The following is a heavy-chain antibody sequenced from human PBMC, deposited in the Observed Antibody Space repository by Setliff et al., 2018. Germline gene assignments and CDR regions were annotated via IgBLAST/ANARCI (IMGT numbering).Heavy chain of an antibody. CDR1: GGSFSAYY. Sequence: SSETLSLTCTVYGGSFSAYYWSWIRQPPGKGLEWIGEISHGGGANYNPSLKGRVTISIDTSKNLFSLKLTSVTAADTAVYYCATGDVYDSSAFFSDWFDPWGQGTLVTVSS. J-gene: IGHJ5*02. CDR3: ATGDVYDSSAFFSDWFDP. CDR2: ISHGGGA. D-gene: IGHD3-22*01. V-gene: IGHV4-34*01.